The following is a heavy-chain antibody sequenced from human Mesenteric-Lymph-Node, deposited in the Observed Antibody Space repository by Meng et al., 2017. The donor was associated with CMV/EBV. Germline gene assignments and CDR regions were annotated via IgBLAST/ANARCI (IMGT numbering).Heavy chain of an antibody. V-gene: IGHV4-31*02. CDR1: GGSITSGTYY. CDR2: TYYAGRT. J-gene: IGHJ2*01. D-gene: IGHD4/OR15-4a*01. Sequence: SGGSITSGTYYWSWVRQHPGRGLECVGYTYYAGRTYYNPSLRSRVTISVDKSKNQFSLSLNSMAAADTAVYYCARGWTNYGEGGYFDLWGRGTLVTVSS. CDR3: ARGWTNYGEGGYFDL.